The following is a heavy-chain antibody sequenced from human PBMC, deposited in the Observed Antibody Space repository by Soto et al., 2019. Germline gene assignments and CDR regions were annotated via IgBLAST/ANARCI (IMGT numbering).Heavy chain of an antibody. J-gene: IGHJ1*01. Sequence: GGSLRLSCAASGFTFSSYGMHWVRQAPGKGLEWVAVISYDGSNKYYADSVKGRFTISRDNSKNTLYLQMNSLRAEDTAVYYCATHYCSGGSCYRYFQHWGQGTLVTVSS. D-gene: IGHD2-15*01. CDR1: GFTFSSYG. V-gene: IGHV3-30*03. CDR2: ISYDGSNK. CDR3: ATHYCSGGSCYRYFQH.